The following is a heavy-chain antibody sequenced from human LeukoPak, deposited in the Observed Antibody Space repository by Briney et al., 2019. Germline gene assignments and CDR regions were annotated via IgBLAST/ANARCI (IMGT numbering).Heavy chain of an antibody. D-gene: IGHD4-17*01. J-gene: IGHJ3*02. CDR1: GFTFSTYS. CDR3: ARGHTTDAGFDI. CDR2: ISSSSSYI. Sequence: GGSLRLSCAASGFTFSTYSMNWVRQAPGKGLEWVSSISSSSSYIYYADSVKGRFTISRDNAKNSLYLQMNSLRAEDTAVYYCARGHTTDAGFDIWGQGTMVTVSS. V-gene: IGHV3-21*01.